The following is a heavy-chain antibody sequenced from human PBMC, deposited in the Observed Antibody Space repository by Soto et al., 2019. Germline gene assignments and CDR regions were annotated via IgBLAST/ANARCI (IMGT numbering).Heavy chain of an antibody. CDR1: GASISGSYYY. CDR2: VFYTGFT. J-gene: IGHJ4*02. D-gene: IGHD1-20*01. CDR3: ATSQKGYNWNYFDH. V-gene: IGHV4-39*01. Sequence: SETLSLTCAVSGASISGSYYYWAWLRQSPGKGPEWIWSVFYTGFTSYNPSLESRVSVSVDTSKSQFSLKLSAVTAADTAVYYCATSQKGYNWNYFDHWGRGALVTVSS.